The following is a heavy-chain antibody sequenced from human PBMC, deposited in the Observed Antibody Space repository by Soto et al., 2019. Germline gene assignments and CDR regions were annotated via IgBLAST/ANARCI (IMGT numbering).Heavy chain of an antibody. Sequence: PGGSLRLSCEASGFSFRSYSMSWVRQAPGKGLEWISYITGSASSTYYADSVKGRFTITRDNSKSTLYLQMDSLRVDDTGAYFCAKDGAQTWPLAKEAFFDNWGQGTLVTASS. CDR1: GFSFRSYS. J-gene: IGHJ4*02. CDR3: AKDGAQTWPLAKEAFFDN. CDR2: ITGSASST. D-gene: IGHD1-1*01. V-gene: IGHV3-23*01.